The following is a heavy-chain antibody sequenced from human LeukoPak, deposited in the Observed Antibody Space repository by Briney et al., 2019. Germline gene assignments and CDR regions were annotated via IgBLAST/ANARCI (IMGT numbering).Heavy chain of an antibody. CDR1: GFTFSSYG. CDR2: ISGSGGSGGRT. Sequence: GGSLRLSCAASGFTFSSYGMHWVRQAPGKGLEWVSGISGSGGSGGRTYYADSVKGRFTISRDNSKNTLYLQMNSLRAEDTAVYYCAKSALKTSGIAPWGLRWFPFDYWGQGTLVTVTS. CDR3: AKSALKTSGIAPWGLRWFPFDY. V-gene: IGHV3-NL1*01. D-gene: IGHD6-13*01. J-gene: IGHJ4*02.